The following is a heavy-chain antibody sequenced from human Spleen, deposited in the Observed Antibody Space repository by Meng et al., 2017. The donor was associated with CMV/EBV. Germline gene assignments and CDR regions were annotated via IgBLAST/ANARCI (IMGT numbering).Heavy chain of an antibody. CDR2: IIPILATA. J-gene: IGHJ1*01. CDR1: TFSTFA. V-gene: IGHV1-69*06. Sequence: TFSTFALSWVRQAPGQGLEWVGGIIPILATANYAQKFQGRVTITADKSTSTAYMELSGLRSEDTAVYYCAEGHCSTSNCYHSDYFQGWGQGTLVTVSS. CDR3: AEGHCSTSNCYHSDYFQG. D-gene: IGHD2-2*01.